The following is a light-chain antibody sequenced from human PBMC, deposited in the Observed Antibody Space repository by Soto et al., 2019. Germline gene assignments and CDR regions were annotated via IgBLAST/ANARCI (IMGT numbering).Light chain of an antibody. V-gene: IGKV1-5*03. CDR1: QDISSW. CDR2: TAS. Sequence: IQMTQSPSSLSASVGDRVTITCRASQDISSWLGWYQQKPGKAPKLLIYTASSLESGVPSRFSGSGSGTEFTLTISSLQAEDFASYCCQQYNSFPWTFGQGTKVEIK. CDR3: QQYNSFPWT. J-gene: IGKJ1*01.